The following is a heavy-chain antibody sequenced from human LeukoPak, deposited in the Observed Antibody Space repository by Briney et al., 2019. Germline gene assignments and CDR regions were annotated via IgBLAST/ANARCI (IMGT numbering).Heavy chain of an antibody. V-gene: IGHV4-59*01. CDR2: IYYSGST. D-gene: IGHD6-19*01. J-gene: IGHJ6*02. CDR1: SDSISSYY. Sequence: SETLSLTCTVSSDSISSYYRSWIRQPPGKGLELIGYIYYSGSTNYKPSLKSRVTISVDTSKNPFSLKLRSVTAADTAVYYCAMRPGVGSGWNHYYYGMDVWGQGTTVTVSS. CDR3: AMRPGVGSGWNHYYYGMDV.